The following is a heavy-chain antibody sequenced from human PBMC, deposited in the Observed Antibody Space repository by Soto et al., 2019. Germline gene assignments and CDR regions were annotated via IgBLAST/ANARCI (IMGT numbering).Heavy chain of an antibody. CDR1: GGTFSSFV. J-gene: IGHJ4*02. V-gene: IGHV1-69*12. CDR3: ARVRVRFLEWLGSEG. CDR2: IIPIFGTA. Sequence: QVQLVQSGAEVKKPGSSVKVSCKASGGTFSSFVISWVRQAPGQGLEWMGGIIPIFGTANYAQKFQGRVTITADESTSTAYMELGSMRSEDTAVYYCARVRVRFLEWLGSEGWGQGTLVTVSS. D-gene: IGHD3-3*01.